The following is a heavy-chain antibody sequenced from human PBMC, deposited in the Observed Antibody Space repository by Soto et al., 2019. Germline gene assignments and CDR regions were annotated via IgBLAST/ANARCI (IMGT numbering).Heavy chain of an antibody. CDR3: AIRFKVSAPLAY. Sequence: HPGGSLRLSCAASGFTFSSYWMHWVRQAPGKGLVWVSPISGSGGSTYYADSVKGRFTISRDNSKNTLYLQMNSLRAEDTAVYYCAIRFKVSAPLAYWGQGTLVTVSS. CDR1: GFTFSSYW. J-gene: IGHJ4*02. V-gene: IGHV3-23*01. CDR2: ISGSGGST.